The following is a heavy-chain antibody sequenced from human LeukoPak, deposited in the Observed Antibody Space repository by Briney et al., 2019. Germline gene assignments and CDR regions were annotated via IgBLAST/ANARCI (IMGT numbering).Heavy chain of an antibody. J-gene: IGHJ5*02. Sequence: GASVKVSCKASGYTFTSYGISWVRQAPGHGLEWMGWISAYNGNTNYAQKLQGRVTMTTDTSTSTAYMELRSMRSDDTAVYYCARDPYRYNWNSRWFDPWGQGTLVTVSS. CDR2: ISAYNGNT. D-gene: IGHD1-7*01. CDR3: ARDPYRYNWNSRWFDP. CDR1: GYTFTSYG. V-gene: IGHV1-18*01.